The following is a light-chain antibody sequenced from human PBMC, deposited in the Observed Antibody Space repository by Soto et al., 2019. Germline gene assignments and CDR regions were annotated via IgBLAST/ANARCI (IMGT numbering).Light chain of an antibody. CDR2: EVS. CDR1: SSDVCGYNY. J-gene: IGLJ1*01. Sequence: QSVLTQPASVSGSPGQSITISCTGTSSDVCGYNYVSWYQQHPGKAPKPMIYEVSNRPSGVSNRFSGSKSGNTASLTISGLQAEDEADYYCSSYTSSSIDYVFGTGTKLTV. CDR3: SSYTSSSIDYV. V-gene: IGLV2-14*01.